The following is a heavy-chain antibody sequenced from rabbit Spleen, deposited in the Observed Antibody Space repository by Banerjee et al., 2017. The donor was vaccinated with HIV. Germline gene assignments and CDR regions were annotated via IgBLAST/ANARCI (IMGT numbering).Heavy chain of an antibody. CDR2: IDVSGGSTT. Sequence: QSLEESGGDLVKPGASLTLTCTASGLDFSSSYWICWVRQAPGKGLEWIACIDVSGGSTTHYASWAKGRFTVSKTSSTTVTLQMTSLTVADTATYFCARETSSGWGIVSFYFSLWGPGTLVTVS. CDR1: GLDFSSSYW. J-gene: IGHJ4*01. D-gene: IGHD4-1*01. V-gene: IGHV1S40*01. CDR3: ARETSSGWGIVSFYFSL.